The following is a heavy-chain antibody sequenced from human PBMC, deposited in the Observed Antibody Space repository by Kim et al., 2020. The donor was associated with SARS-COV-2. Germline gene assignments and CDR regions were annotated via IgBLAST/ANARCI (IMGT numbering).Heavy chain of an antibody. D-gene: IGHD6-19*01. CDR3: ARDQSSGWGFRFDP. CDR1: GGSISSGGYY. J-gene: IGHJ5*02. CDR2: IYYSGST. Sequence: SETLSLTCTVSGGSISSGGYYWSWIRQHPGKGLEWIGYIYYSGSTYYNPSLKSRVTISVDTSKNQFSLKLSSVTAADTAVYYCARDQSSGWGFRFDPWGQGTLVTVSS. V-gene: IGHV4-31*03.